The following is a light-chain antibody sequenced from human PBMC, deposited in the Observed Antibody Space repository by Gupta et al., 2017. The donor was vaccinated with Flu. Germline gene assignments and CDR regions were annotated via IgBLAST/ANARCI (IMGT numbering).Light chain of an antibody. J-gene: IGKJ4*01. CDR2: DAS. Sequence: EIVLTQSQATLSLSPGERATLSCRASQSVSTYLAWYQQKPGQAPRLLIYDASNRATGIPARFSGSGSGTDFTLTISSLEPEDFALYYCQQRSNWPPGLTFGGGTKVEIK. CDR1: QSVSTY. CDR3: QQRSNWPPGLT. V-gene: IGKV3-11*01.